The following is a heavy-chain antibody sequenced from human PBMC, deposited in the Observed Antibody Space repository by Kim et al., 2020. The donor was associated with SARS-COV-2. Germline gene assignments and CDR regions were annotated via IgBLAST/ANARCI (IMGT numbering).Heavy chain of an antibody. CDR2: IWYDGSNK. V-gene: IGHV3-33*01. CDR3: ARAHTDDISSAELSDY. D-gene: IGHD3-22*01. J-gene: IGHJ4*02. Sequence: GGSLRLSCAASGFTFSSYGMHWVRQAPGKGLEWVAVIWYDGSNKYYADSVKGRFTISRDNSKNTLYLQMNSLRAEDTAVYYCARAHTDDISSAELSDYWGQGTLVTVSS. CDR1: GFTFSSYG.